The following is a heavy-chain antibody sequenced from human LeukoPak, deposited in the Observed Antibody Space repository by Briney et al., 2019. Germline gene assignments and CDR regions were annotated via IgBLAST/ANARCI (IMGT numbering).Heavy chain of an antibody. CDR3: AKDHWYYYDSSGYSSFDY. Sequence: GGSLRLSCAASGFTLSSYAMTWVRQAPGRGLEWVSSVDGGGGGTYYADSVKGRFTISRDNSKNTLYLQMNSLRAEDTAVYYCAKDHWYYYDSSGYSSFDYWGQGTLVTVSS. D-gene: IGHD3-22*01. V-gene: IGHV3-23*01. CDR1: GFTLSSYA. CDR2: VDGGGGGT. J-gene: IGHJ4*02.